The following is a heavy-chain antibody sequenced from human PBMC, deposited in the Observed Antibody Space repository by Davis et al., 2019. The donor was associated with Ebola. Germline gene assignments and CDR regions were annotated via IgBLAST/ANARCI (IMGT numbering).Heavy chain of an antibody. CDR2: IIPMFGTT. V-gene: IGHV1-69*06. Sequence: SVKVSCKASGGTFSRDAISWVRQAPGQGLEWMGGIIPMFGTTIHAQKFQDRVTITADKSTSTAYMELNSLRSEDTAVYYCACPGRRYGYVYYYYAMDVWGQGTTVTVSS. CDR3: ACPGRRYGYVYYYYAMDV. CDR1: GGTFSRDA. D-gene: IGHD3-16*01. J-gene: IGHJ6*02.